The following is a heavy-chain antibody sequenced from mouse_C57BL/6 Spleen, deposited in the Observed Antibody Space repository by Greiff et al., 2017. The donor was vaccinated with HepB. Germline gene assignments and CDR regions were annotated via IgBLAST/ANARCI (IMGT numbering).Heavy chain of an antibody. CDR2: INPNNGGT. V-gene: IGHV1-22*01. D-gene: IGHD1-1*01. CDR3: SRAFYYYSSSSWYFDV. CDR1: GYTFTDYN. J-gene: IGHJ1*03. Sequence: VQLQQSGPELVKPGASVKMSCKASGYTFTDYNMHWVKQSHGKSLEWIGYINPNNGGTSYNQKFKGKATLTVNKSSSTAYMELRSLTSEDSAVYYCSRAFYYYSSSSWYFDVWGTGTTVTVSS.